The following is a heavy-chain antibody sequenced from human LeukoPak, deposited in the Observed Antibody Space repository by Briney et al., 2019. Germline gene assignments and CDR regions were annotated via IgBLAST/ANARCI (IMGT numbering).Heavy chain of an antibody. CDR1: GFTFSSYE. D-gene: IGHD3-22*01. Sequence: GGSLRLSCAASGFTFSSYEMNWVRQAPGKGLEWVSYISSSGSTIYYADSVKGRFTISRDNAKNSLYLQMNNLRAEDTAVYYCATIPHYYYDSSGYPLGGFDYWGQGTLVTVSS. J-gene: IGHJ4*02. CDR2: ISSSGSTI. V-gene: IGHV3-48*03. CDR3: ATIPHYYYDSSGYPLGGFDY.